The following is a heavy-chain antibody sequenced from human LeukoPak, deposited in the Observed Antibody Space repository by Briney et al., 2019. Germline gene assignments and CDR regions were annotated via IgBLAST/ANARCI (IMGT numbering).Heavy chain of an antibody. V-gene: IGHV1-8*01. D-gene: IGHD4-17*01. CDR1: GYTFTSSD. CDR3: ARTLSRLNHYGDSAADS. J-gene: IGHJ4*02. CDR2: MSPNSGNT. Sequence: VASVKVSCKASGYTFTSSDINWVRQATGQGLEWMGWMSPNSGNTGYAQKFQGRVTLTRDTSISTAYMELTSLRSEDTAVYYCARTLSRLNHYGDSAADSWGQGTLVTVSS.